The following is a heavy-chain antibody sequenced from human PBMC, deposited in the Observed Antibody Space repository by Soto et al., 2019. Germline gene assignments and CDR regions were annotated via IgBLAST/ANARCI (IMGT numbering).Heavy chain of an antibody. CDR2: ISYDGSST. CDR1: GFTFSSYA. D-gene: IGHD3-22*01. J-gene: IGHJ4*02. Sequence: GGSLRLSCAASGFTFSSYAMHWVRQAPGKGLEWVAVISYDGSSTSYADSVKGRFTISRDNAKNTLYLQMNSLRAEDTAVYYCATAEVYYYDSSGYPYWGQGTLVTVSS. V-gene: IGHV3-30*04. CDR3: ATAEVYYYDSSGYPY.